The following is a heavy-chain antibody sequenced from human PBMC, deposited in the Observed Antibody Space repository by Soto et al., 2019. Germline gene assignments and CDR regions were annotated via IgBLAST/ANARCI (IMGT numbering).Heavy chain of an antibody. CDR1: GFTFSSYS. CDR3: AREVRVRGFAFDI. J-gene: IGHJ3*02. CDR2: ISSSSTTK. D-gene: IGHD3-3*01. Sequence: GGSLRLSCAASGFTFSSYSMNWVRQAPGKGLEWVSYISSSSTTKYYADSVKGRFTISRDNAKNSLYLQMNSLRVEDTAVYYCAREVRVRGFAFDIWGQGTMVTVSS. V-gene: IGHV3-48*01.